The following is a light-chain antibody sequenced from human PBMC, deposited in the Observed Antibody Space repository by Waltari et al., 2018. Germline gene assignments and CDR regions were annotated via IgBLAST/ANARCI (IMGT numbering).Light chain of an antibody. CDR2: WAS. CDR3: QQYSNTPLT. V-gene: IGKV4-1*01. CDR1: PSVLLTSDNRNC. J-gene: IGKJ4*01. Sequence: DIVMTQSPDYLAVSLGERATINCKSSPSVLLTSDNRNCLAWYQQKPGQPPKLLTYWASTRESGVPDRFSASGSGTDFTLTISSLQAEDVAVYYCQQYSNTPLTFGGGTRVEIK.